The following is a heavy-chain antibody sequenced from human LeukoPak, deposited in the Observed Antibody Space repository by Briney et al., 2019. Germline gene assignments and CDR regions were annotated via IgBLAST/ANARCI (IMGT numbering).Heavy chain of an antibody. D-gene: IGHD6-13*01. V-gene: IGHV3-21*01. Sequence: GSLRLSCAASGFTFSSYSMNWVRQAPGKGLGWVSSISSSSSYIYYADSVKGRFTISRDNAKNSLYLQMNSLRAEDTAVYYCARGGRAAAHGFDYWGQGTLVTVSS. J-gene: IGHJ4*02. CDR1: GFTFSSYS. CDR3: ARGGRAAAHGFDY. CDR2: ISSSSSYI.